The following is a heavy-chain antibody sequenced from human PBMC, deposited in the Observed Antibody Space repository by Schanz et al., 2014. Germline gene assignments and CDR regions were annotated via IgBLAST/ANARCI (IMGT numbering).Heavy chain of an antibody. CDR1: GFTVSSNY. CDR2: IYSGGST. CDR3: TRDTDYHFDY. J-gene: IGHJ4*02. V-gene: IGHV3-53*01. Sequence: EVQLVESGGGLIQPGGSLRLSCAASGFTVSSNYMSWVRQAPGKGLEWVAVIYSGGSTFYTDSVKGRFTISRDNARNTLYLQMNSLRAEGTAVYYCTRDTDYHFDYWGQGTLVTVSS. D-gene: IGHD4-17*01.